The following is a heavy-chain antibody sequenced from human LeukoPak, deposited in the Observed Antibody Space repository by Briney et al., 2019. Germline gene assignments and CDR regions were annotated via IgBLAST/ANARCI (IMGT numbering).Heavy chain of an antibody. D-gene: IGHD1-26*01. CDR2: INHSGST. Sequence: PETLSLTCAVYGGSFSGYYWSWIRRPPGKGLEWIGEINHSGSTNYNPSLKSRVTISVDTSKNQFSLKLSSVTAADTAVYYCARAVGATTWFHYWGQGTLVTVSS. CDR1: GGSFSGYY. V-gene: IGHV4-34*01. J-gene: IGHJ4*02. CDR3: ARAVGATTWFHY.